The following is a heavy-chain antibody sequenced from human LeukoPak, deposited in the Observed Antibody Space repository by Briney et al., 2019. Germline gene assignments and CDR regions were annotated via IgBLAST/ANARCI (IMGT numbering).Heavy chain of an antibody. CDR3: ARVGISGCCSTDY. J-gene: IGHJ4*02. D-gene: IGHD2-15*01. CDR1: GYTFTGYY. Sequence: ASVKVSCKASGYTFTGYYMHWVRQAPGQGLEWMGWISGYNGNTNYAQNLQGRVTMTTDTSTSTAYMELRSLRSDDTAVYYCARVGISGCCSTDYWGQGTLVTVPS. CDR2: ISGYNGNT. V-gene: IGHV1-18*04.